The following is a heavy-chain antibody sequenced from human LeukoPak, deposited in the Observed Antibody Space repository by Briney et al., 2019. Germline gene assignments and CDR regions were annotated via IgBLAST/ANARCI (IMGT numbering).Heavy chain of an antibody. D-gene: IGHD6-6*01. CDR1: GGSFSGYY. Sequence: SETLSLTCAVYGGSFSGYYWSWIRQPPGKGLEWIGEINHSGSTNYNPSLKSRVTISVDTSKNQFSLKLSSVTAADTAVYYCARGRIAARRQSYYMDVWGKGTTVTVSS. CDR3: ARGRIAARRQSYYMDV. J-gene: IGHJ6*03. CDR2: INHSGST. V-gene: IGHV4-34*01.